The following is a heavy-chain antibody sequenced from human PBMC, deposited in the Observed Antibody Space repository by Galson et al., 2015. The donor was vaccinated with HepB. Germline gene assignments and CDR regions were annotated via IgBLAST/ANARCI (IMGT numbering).Heavy chain of an antibody. D-gene: IGHD3-3*01. CDR3: ARNPASYDYYNMDV. J-gene: IGHJ6*02. Sequence: SLRLSCAASGFSFMSHSMNWVRHSPGKGLEWLAYISPGGTKYYADSARGRFTLSRDNVKKSMYLHMSSLRVEDTAVYYCARNPASYDYYNMDVWGQGTTVTVS. V-gene: IGHV3-48*01. CDR1: GFSFMSHS. CDR2: ISPGGTK.